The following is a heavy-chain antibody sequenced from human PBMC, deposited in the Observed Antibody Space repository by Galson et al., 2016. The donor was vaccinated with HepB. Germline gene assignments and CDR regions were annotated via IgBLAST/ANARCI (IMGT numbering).Heavy chain of an antibody. CDR3: TNYCGASSCYSGHVY. CDR1: GISVSSYV. J-gene: IGHJ4*02. CDR2: ISGSGGST. D-gene: IGHD2-15*01. Sequence: SLRLSCAASGISVSSYVMTWVRQAPGKGLEWVSAISGSGGSTYYAGSVKGRFTISTDNSKNTLNLQMNSLRAEDTALYYCTNYCGASSCYSGHVYWGQGTLVTVS. V-gene: IGHV3-23*01.